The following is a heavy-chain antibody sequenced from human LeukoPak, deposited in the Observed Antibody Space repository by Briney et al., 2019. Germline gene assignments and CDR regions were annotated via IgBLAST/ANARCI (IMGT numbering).Heavy chain of an antibody. D-gene: IGHD3-9*01. CDR2: SYYSGST. CDR1: GGSISSSSYY. Sequence: PSETLSLTCTVSGGSISSSSYYWGWIRQPPGKGLEWIGSSYYSGSTYHNPSLKSRVTISVDTSKNQFSLKLSSVTAADTAVYYCARHPDLYYDIFTGYLDYWGQGTLVTVSS. J-gene: IGHJ4*02. CDR3: ARHPDLYYDIFTGYLDY. V-gene: IGHV4-39*01.